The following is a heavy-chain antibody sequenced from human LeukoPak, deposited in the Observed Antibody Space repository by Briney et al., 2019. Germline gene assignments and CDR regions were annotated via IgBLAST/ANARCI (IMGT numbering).Heavy chain of an antibody. J-gene: IGHJ5*02. CDR2: INPNSGGT. CDR1: GYTFTGDY. V-gene: IGHV1-2*02. D-gene: IGHD5-18*01. CDR3: ARDTTMITYWFDP. Sequence: ASVKLSCTASGYTFTGDYMHWGRQAPGPGLEWMGWINPNSGGTNYAQKFQGRVTMTRDTSVSTAYMELNRLRSDDTGVYYCARDTTMITYWFDPWGQGTLVTVSS.